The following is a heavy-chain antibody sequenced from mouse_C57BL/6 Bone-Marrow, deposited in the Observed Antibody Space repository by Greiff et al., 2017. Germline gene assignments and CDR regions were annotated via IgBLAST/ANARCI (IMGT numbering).Heavy chain of an antibody. D-gene: IGHD1-1*01. V-gene: IGHV1-69*01. CDR2: IDPSDSYT. CDR3: ARENYYYGSAWFAY. Sequence: VQLQQPGAELVMPGASVKLSCKASGYTFTSYWMHWVKQRPGQGLEWIGEIDPSDSYTNYNQKFKGKSTLTVDKSSSTAYMQRSSLTSEDSAVYYCARENYYYGSAWFAYWGQGSLVTVSA. J-gene: IGHJ3*01. CDR1: GYTFTSYW.